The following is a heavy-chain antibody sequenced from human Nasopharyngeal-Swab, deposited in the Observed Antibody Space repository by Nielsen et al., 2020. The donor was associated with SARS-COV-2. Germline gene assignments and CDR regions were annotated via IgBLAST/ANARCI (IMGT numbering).Heavy chain of an antibody. V-gene: IGHV3-30*18. Sequence: GESLKISCAASGFSFSTSWMHWVRQAPGKGLEWVAVISYDGSNKYYADSVKGRFTISRDNSKNTLYLQMNSLRAEDTAVYYCAKTKRYCSGGSCYRFDYWGQGTLVTVSS. CDR2: ISYDGSNK. J-gene: IGHJ4*02. D-gene: IGHD2-15*01. CDR3: AKTKRYCSGGSCYRFDY. CDR1: GFSFSTSW.